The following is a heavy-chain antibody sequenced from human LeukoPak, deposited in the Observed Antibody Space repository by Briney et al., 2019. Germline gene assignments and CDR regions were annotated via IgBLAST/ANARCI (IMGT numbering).Heavy chain of an antibody. CDR1: GFTFSSYS. CDR2: ISSSSSYI. V-gene: IGHV3-21*01. CDR3: ARDWYVNSDAFDI. Sequence: PGGSLRLSCAASGFTFSSYSMNWVRQAPGKGLEWVSSISSSSSYIYYADSLKGRFTISRDNAKNSLYLQMNSLRAEDTAVYYCARDWYVNSDAFDIWGQGTMVTVSS. D-gene: IGHD6-13*01. J-gene: IGHJ3*02.